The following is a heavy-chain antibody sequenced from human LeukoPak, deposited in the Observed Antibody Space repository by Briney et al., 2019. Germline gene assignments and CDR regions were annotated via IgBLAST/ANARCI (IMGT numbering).Heavy chain of an antibody. D-gene: IGHD3/OR15-3a*01. Sequence: GSLRLACAASGFTFSSYWMSWIRQPPGKGLGWIGEINHSGSTNYNPSLKSRVTISVDTSKNQFSLKLSSVTAADTAVYYCARVGRPLTYYYYYYMDVWGKGTTVTVSS. J-gene: IGHJ6*03. CDR2: INHSGST. CDR1: GFTFSSYW. CDR3: ARVGRPLTYYYYYYMDV. V-gene: IGHV4-34*01.